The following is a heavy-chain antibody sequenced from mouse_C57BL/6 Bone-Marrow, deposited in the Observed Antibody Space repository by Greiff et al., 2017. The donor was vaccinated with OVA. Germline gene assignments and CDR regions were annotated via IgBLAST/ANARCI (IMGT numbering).Heavy chain of an antibody. J-gene: IGHJ1*03. CDR2: IYPGSGST. Sequence: QVQLQQPGAELVKPGASVKMSCKASGYTFTSYWITWVKQRPGQGLEWIGDIYPGSGSTNYNEKFKSKATLTVDTSSSTAYMQLSSLTSEASAVYYCARWPYYYGSSYGYFDVWGTGTTVTVSS. CDR3: ARWPYYYGSSYGYFDV. D-gene: IGHD1-1*01. CDR1: GYTFTSYW. V-gene: IGHV1-55*01.